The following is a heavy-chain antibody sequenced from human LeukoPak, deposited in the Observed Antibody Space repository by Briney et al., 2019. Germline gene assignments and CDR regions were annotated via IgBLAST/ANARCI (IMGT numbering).Heavy chain of an antibody. J-gene: IGHJ5*02. Sequence: PSETLSLTCAVYGGSFSGYYWSWIRQPPGKGLEWIGEINHSGSTNYNPSLKSRVTMSVDTSKNQFSLKLSSVTAADTAVYYCARGGVADNWFDPWGQGTLVTVSS. CDR1: GGSFSGYY. V-gene: IGHV4-34*01. D-gene: IGHD2-15*01. CDR2: INHSGST. CDR3: ARGGVADNWFDP.